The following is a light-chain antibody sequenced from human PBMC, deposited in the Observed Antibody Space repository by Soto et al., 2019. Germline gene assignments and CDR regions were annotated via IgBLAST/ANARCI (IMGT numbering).Light chain of an antibody. CDR2: TNG. CDR1: SSNIGAGYD. V-gene: IGLV1-40*01. CDR3: QSYDSGLSGSV. J-gene: IGLJ3*02. Sequence: QSVLTQPPSVSGAPGQRVTISCTGTSSNIGAGYDVNWYQHLPGAAPKLLIYTNGNRPSGVPDRFSGSKSGTSASLAITGXXAEDEADYYCQSYDSGLSGSVFGGGTKLTVL.